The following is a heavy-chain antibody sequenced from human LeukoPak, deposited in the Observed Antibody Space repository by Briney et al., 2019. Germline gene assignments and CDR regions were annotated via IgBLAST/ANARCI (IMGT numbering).Heavy chain of an antibody. CDR3: ARDEPSDDSSGLDYYYGMDV. V-gene: IGHV4-59*01. J-gene: IGHJ6*02. D-gene: IGHD3-22*01. CDR1: GGSISSYY. CDR2: IYYSGST. Sequence: SETLSLTCTVSGGSISSYYWSWIRQPPGKGLEWIGYIYYSGSTNYNPSLKSRVTISVDTSKNQFSLKLSSVTAADTAVYYCARDEPSDDSSGLDYYYGMDVWGQGTTVTVSS.